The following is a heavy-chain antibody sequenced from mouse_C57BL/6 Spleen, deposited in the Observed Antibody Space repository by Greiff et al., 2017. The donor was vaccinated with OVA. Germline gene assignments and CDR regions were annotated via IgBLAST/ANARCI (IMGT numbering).Heavy chain of an antibody. D-gene: IGHD1-1*01. V-gene: IGHV3-6*01. CDR3: AREEDYSWFAY. Sequence: EVQLQESGPGLVKPSQSLSLTCSVTGYSITSGYYWNWIRQFPGNKLEWMGYISYDGSNNYNPSLKNRISITRDTSKNQFFLKLNSVTTEDTATYYCAREEDYSWFAYWGQGTLVTVSA. CDR2: ISYDGSN. J-gene: IGHJ3*01. CDR1: GYSITSGYY.